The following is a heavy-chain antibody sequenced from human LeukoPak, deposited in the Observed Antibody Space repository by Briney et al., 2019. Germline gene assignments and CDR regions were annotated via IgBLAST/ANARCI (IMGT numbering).Heavy chain of an antibody. D-gene: IGHD4-17*01. CDR1: GFTFSSFS. Sequence: GGSLRLSCVASGFTFSSFSMNWVRQAPGKGLEWVSSISSSSRYIYYADSLKGRFTISRDNAKNSLYLQMNGLRAEDTAVYYCARDSYGDYSFDYWGQGILVTVSS. CDR3: ARDSYGDYSFDY. CDR2: ISSSSRYI. J-gene: IGHJ4*02. V-gene: IGHV3-21*01.